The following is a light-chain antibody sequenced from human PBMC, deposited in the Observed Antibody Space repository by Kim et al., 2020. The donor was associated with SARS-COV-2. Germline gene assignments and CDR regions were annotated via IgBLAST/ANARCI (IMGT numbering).Light chain of an antibody. CDR1: QSVGND. J-gene: IGKJ1*01. V-gene: IGKV1-39*01. CDR2: VAT. CDR3: QQRYNTPLT. Sequence: DIQLTQSPSSLSASIGDRVTITCRASQSVGNDLNWFQQRPGQTPKLLIYVATNLHSGVPSRFSGSGSGTDFTLTITSLQPEDFATYFCQQRYNTPLTFGQGTKVDIK.